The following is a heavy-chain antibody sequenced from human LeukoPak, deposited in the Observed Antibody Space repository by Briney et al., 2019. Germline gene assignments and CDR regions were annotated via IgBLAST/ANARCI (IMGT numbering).Heavy chain of an antibody. J-gene: IGHJ6*03. V-gene: IGHV4-34*01. CDR3: YYYYMDV. CDR2: INQSGST. D-gene: IGHD2-2*01. CDR1: GGSFSGDY. Sequence: PSETLSLTCAVHGGSFSGDYWTWIRQPPGKGLEWIGEINQSGSTNYNPSLKSRVTISVDTSKTQFSLARHAVVPVAVLWATGYYYYMDVWGKGTTVTVSS.